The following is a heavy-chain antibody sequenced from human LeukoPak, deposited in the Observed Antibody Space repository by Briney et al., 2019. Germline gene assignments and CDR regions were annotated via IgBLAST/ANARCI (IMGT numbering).Heavy chain of an antibody. D-gene: IGHD4-17*01. V-gene: IGHV3-48*03. CDR3: ARERDYGLDY. CDR1: GFTFSSYA. CDR2: ISSSGRII. J-gene: IGHJ4*02. Sequence: GGSLRLSCAASGFTFSSYAMHWVRQAPGKGLEWVSYISSSGRIIYCADSVKGRFTISRDNAKNSLYLQMNSLRAEDTAVYYCARERDYGLDYWGQGTLVTVSS.